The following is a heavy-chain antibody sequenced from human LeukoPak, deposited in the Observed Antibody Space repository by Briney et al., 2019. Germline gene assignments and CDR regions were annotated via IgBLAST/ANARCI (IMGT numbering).Heavy chain of an antibody. J-gene: IGHJ4*02. CDR2: INSDGSST. CDR3: ARGTLNIPGEHGAFDY. Sequence: GGSLRLSCAASGFTFSSYWMHWVRQAPGKGLVWVSRINSDGSSTSYADSVKGRFTISRDNAKNSLYLQMNSLRAEDTAVYYCARGTLNIPGEHGAFDYWGQGTLVTVSS. V-gene: IGHV3-74*01. CDR1: GFTFSSYW. D-gene: IGHD1-14*01.